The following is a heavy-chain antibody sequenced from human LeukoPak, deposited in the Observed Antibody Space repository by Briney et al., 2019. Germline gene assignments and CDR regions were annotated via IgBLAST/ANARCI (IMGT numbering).Heavy chain of an antibody. CDR3: ARQRRYCSGDNCYQRTFVY. CDR1: GFTFSNHW. CDR2: IKQDGGEK. D-gene: IGHD2-15*01. J-gene: IGHJ4*02. V-gene: IGHV3-7*01. Sequence: PGGSLRLSCTASGFTFSNHWMNWVCQAPGKGLEWVAKIKQDGGEKYYVDSVKGRFTISRDNAKNSLYLQMNSLRAEDTAVYYCARQRRYCSGDNCYQRTFVYWGQGTLVTVSS.